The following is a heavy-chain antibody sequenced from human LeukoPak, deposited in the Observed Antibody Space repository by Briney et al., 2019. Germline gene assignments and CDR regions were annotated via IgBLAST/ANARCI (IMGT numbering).Heavy chain of an antibody. D-gene: IGHD3-22*01. CDR3: AKGRYDSSGYYSLFDY. Sequence: GGSLRLSCAASGFTFSSYAMSWVRQAPGKGPEWVSAISGSGGSTYYADSVKGRFTISRDNSKNTLYLQMNSLRAEDTAVYYCAKGRYDSSGYYSLFDYWGQGTLVTVSS. CDR1: GFTFSSYA. V-gene: IGHV3-23*01. J-gene: IGHJ4*02. CDR2: ISGSGGST.